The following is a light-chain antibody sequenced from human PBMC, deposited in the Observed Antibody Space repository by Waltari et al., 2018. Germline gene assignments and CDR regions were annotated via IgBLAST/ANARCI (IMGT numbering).Light chain of an antibody. V-gene: IGLV1-44*01. J-gene: IGLJ3*02. CDR1: SSNHGSNP. CDR2: SNN. CDR3: AAWDDNLNAWV. Sequence: QSVLTQPPSASGTPGQRVTISCSGRSSNHGSNPVNWYQQVPGTAPKLRIYSNNQRPSGVPDRFSGSKSGTSASLAISGLQSEDEADYYCAAWDDNLNAWVFGGGTKLTVL.